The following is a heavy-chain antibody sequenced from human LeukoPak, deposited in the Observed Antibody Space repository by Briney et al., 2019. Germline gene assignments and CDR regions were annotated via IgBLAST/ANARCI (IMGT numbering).Heavy chain of an antibody. V-gene: IGHV1-8*02. Sequence: ASVKVSCKASGYTFTSYDINWVRQATGQGLEWMGWMHPNSGNTGYAQKFQGRVTMTRNTSISTAYMELSSLRSEDTAVYYCARGRVLLWFGELFGYYFDYWGQGTLVTVSS. CDR1: GYTFTSYD. CDR3: ARGRVLLWFGELFGYYFDY. J-gene: IGHJ4*02. D-gene: IGHD3-10*01. CDR2: MHPNSGNT.